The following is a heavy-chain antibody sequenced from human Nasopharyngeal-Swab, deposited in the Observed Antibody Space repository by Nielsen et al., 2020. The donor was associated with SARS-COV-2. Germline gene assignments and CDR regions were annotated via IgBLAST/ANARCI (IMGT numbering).Heavy chain of an antibody. CDR1: GFTISSNY. CDR3: ARDWSRAADV. J-gene: IGHJ3*01. D-gene: IGHD2-15*01. V-gene: IGHV3-7*01. Sequence: GESLKISCAASGFTISSNYMSWVCQVPGKGLEWVADINPDGSEKFYVDSVKGRFTISRDNAKNSMSLQMNSLRVEDTAVYYCARDWSRAADVWGQGTMVTVSS. CDR2: INPDGSEK.